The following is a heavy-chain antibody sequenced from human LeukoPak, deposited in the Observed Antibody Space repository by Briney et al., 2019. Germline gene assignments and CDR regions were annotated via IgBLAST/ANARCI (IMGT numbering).Heavy chain of an antibody. J-gene: IGHJ4*02. V-gene: IGHV5-51*01. CDR1: GYNFATYW. CDR2: IYPRDSDT. Sequence: GESLKISCKGSGYNFATYWIGWVRQMPGKGLEWMGIIYPRDSDTRYSPSFQGQVTISADKSISTAYLQWSSLKASDTAMYYCARHDSSGYCDYWGQGTLVTVSS. CDR3: ARHDSSGYCDY. D-gene: IGHD3-22*01.